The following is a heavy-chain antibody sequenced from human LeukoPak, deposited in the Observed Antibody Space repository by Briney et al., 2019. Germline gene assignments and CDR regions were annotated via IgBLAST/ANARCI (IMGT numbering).Heavy chain of an antibody. CDR2: ISSSSSYI. J-gene: IGHJ5*02. Sequence: GGSLRLSCAASGFTFSSYSMNWVRQAPGKGLEWVSSISSSSSYIYYADSVKGRFTISRDNSKNTLYLQMNSLRAEDTAVYYCARGGSGYDFWSGVNWFDPWGQGTLVTVSS. CDR1: GFTFSSYS. D-gene: IGHD3-3*01. CDR3: ARGGSGYDFWSGVNWFDP. V-gene: IGHV3-21*01.